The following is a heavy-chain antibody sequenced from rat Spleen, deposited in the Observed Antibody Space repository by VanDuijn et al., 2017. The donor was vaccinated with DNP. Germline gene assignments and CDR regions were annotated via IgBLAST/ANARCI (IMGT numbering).Heavy chain of an antibody. CDR2: ISYDGSRT. D-gene: IGHD1-11*01. Sequence: EVQLVESGGGLVQPGRSLKLSCAASGFTFSDYAMAWVRQAPKKGLEWVATISYDGSRTYYRDSVKGRFTISRDNAKSTLYLQMDSLRSEDTATYYCARHNRLRAKGPDYWGQGVMVTVSS. CDR3: ARHNRLRAKGPDY. CDR1: GFTFSDYA. V-gene: IGHV5-7*01. J-gene: IGHJ2*01.